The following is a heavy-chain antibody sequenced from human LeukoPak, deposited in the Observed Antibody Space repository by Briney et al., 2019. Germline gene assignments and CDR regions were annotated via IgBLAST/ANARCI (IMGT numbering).Heavy chain of an antibody. D-gene: IGHD3-10*01. V-gene: IGHV1-46*01. Sequence: ASVKVSXKASGYTFTSYYMHWVRQAPGQGLEWMGIINPSGGSTSYAQKFQGRVTMTRDTSTSTVYMELSSLRSEDTAVYYCARDPGSGSYYGGDAFDIWGQGTMVTVSS. CDR3: ARDPGSGSYYGGDAFDI. CDR2: INPSGGST. CDR1: GYTFTSYY. J-gene: IGHJ3*02.